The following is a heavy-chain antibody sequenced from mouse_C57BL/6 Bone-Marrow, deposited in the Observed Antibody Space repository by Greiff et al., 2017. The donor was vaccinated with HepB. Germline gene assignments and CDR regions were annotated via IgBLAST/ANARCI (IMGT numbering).Heavy chain of an antibody. CDR3: ARHNYGDYAMDY. CDR2: ISNGGGST. Sequence: DVKLVESGGGLVQPGGSLKLSCAASGFTFSDYYMYWVRQTPEKRLEWVAYISNGGGSTYYPDTVKGRFTISRDNAKNTLYLQMSRLKSEDTAMYYCARHNYGDYAMDYWGQGTSVTVSS. CDR1: GFTFSDYY. J-gene: IGHJ4*01. V-gene: IGHV5-12*01. D-gene: IGHD1-1*01.